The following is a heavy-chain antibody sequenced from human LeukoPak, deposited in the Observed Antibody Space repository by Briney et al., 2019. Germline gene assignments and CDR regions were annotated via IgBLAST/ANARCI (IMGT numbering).Heavy chain of an antibody. J-gene: IGHJ6*03. Sequence: GESLKISCKGSGYSFTSYWIGWVRQMPGKGLEWMGIIYPGDSDTTYSPSFQGQVTISADKSISTAYLQWSSLKASDSAMYYCARSSGRSVYYYYMDVWGKGTTVTVSS. CDR3: ARSSGRSVYYYYMDV. D-gene: IGHD1-14*01. V-gene: IGHV5-51*01. CDR2: IYPGDSDT. CDR1: GYSFTSYW.